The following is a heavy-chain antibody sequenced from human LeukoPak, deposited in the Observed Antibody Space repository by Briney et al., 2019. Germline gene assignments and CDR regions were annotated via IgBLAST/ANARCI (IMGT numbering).Heavy chain of an antibody. V-gene: IGHV4-39*01. CDR3: ARISIVVVPAYFDY. CDR1: GXSISSSSYQ. Sequence: PSETLSLTCTVSGXSISSSSYQWGWIRQPPGMGLEWIGSIYYSGSTYYNPSLKSRVTVSVDTSKNQFSLKLSSVTAADTAVYYCARISIVVVPAYFDYWGQGTLVTVSS. J-gene: IGHJ4*02. CDR2: IYYSGST. D-gene: IGHD2-2*01.